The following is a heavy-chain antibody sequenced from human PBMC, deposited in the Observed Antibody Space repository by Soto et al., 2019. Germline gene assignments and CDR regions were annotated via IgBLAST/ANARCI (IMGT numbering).Heavy chain of an antibody. J-gene: IGHJ4*02. V-gene: IGHV2-5*02. CDR2: IYWDDDK. CDR1: GFSLSTSGVG. Sequence: SGPTLVNPTQTLTLTCTFSGFSLSTSGVGVGWIRQPPGKALEWLALIYWDDDKRYSPSLKSRLTITKDTSKNQVLLTMTNMDPVDTATYYCAHTTYYYDSSGYEQHYFDYWGQGTLVTVSS. D-gene: IGHD3-22*01. CDR3: AHTTYYYDSSGYEQHYFDY.